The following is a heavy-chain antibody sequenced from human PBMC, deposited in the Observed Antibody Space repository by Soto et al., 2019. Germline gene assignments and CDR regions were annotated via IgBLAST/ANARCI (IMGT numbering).Heavy chain of an antibody. CDR1: GGSISSYY. D-gene: IGHD2-15*01. CDR3: AKDRGPKRSSVIVVVVAAMLGSIDQLDGMDV. CDR2: IYYSGST. J-gene: IGHJ6*02. V-gene: IGHV4-59*01. Sequence: SETLSLTCTVSGGSISSYYWSWIRQPPGKGLEWIGYIYYSGSTNYNPSLKSRVTISVDTSKNQFSLKLSSVTAADTAVYYCAKDRGPKRSSVIVVVVAAMLGSIDQLDGMDVWGQGTTVTVSS.